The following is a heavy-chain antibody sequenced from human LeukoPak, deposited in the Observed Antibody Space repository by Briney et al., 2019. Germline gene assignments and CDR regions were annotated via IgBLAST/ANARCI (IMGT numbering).Heavy chain of an antibody. V-gene: IGHV3-23*01. CDR1: GFTFSSYA. D-gene: IGHD6-19*01. CDR3: AKGRTGYSSGWYSLQFDY. J-gene: IGHJ4*02. CDR2: ISGSGGST. Sequence: PGGSLRLSCAASGFTFSSYAMSWVRQAPGKGLEWVSAISGSGGSTYYADSVKGRFTISRDNSKNTLYLQMNSLRAEDTAVYYCAKGRTGYSSGWYSLQFDYWGREPWSPSPQ.